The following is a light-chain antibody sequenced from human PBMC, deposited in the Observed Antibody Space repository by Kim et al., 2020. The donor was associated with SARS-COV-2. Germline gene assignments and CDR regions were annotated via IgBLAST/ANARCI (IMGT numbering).Light chain of an antibody. CDR1: ALSNQY. CDR3: QTADTTGTPVL. V-gene: IGLV3-25*03. J-gene: IGLJ2*01. Sequence: SYELTQPPSVSLSPGQTARITCSGDALSNQYSYWYQQKPGQAPVLTIYKDVERPSGIPERFYGSTSGTTVTLTIIVDQAEDEAEYYCQTADTTGTPVLFG. CDR2: KDV.